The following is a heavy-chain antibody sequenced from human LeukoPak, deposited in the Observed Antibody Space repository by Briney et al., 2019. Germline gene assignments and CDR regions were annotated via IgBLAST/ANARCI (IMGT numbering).Heavy chain of an antibody. J-gene: IGHJ4*02. Sequence: ASVKVSCTASGYTFTSHAMHWVRQAPGQRLEWMGWINAGNGNTKYSQKFQGRVTITRDTSASTAYMELSSLRSEDTAVYYCARAPRIQLWSYYFDYWGQGTLVTVSS. D-gene: IGHD5-18*01. CDR3: ARAPRIQLWSYYFDY. CDR2: INAGNGNT. CDR1: GYTFTSHA. V-gene: IGHV1-3*01.